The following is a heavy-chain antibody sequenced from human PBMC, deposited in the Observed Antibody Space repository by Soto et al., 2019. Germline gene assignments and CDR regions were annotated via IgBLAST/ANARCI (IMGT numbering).Heavy chain of an antibody. J-gene: IGHJ3*01. CDR1: GDSISSSNYY. CDR2: FYYSGTT. CDR3: ARDVAHGYTENV. D-gene: IGHD5-18*01. Sequence: SETLSLTCNVSGDSISSSNYYWGWIRQPPGKGLEWIGSFYYSGTTYYNPSLKSRVAMSGDTSNNQVSLKLSSVTAADTAVYFCARDVAHGYTENVWGQGTMVTVSS. V-gene: IGHV4-39*02.